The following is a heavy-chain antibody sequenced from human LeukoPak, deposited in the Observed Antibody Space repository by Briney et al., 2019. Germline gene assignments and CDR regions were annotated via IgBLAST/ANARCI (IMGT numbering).Heavy chain of an antibody. CDR1: GFTFSSYA. D-gene: IGHD4-17*01. Sequence: PGGSLRLSCAASGFTFSSYAMSWVRQAPGKGLKWVSAISGSGGSTYYADSVKGRFAISRDNSKNTLYLQMNSLRAEDTAVYYCAKDPPRYDYGDYVSGAFDYWGQGTLVTVSS. V-gene: IGHV3-23*01. J-gene: IGHJ4*02. CDR2: ISGSGGST. CDR3: AKDPPRYDYGDYVSGAFDY.